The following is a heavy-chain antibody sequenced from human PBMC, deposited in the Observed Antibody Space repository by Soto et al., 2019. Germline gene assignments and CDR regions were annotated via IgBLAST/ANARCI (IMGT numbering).Heavy chain of an antibody. CDR2: IYNHGQI. J-gene: IGHJ4*02. V-gene: IGHV3-53*01. Sequence: EVQLVESGGGLTQPGGSLRLSCVVSGFIVSRSHMMWVRQAPGKGLEGVSVIYNHGQINYVDPVKGRFTIARDNSKNTIYLQMNGLKVEDTAVYYCVRVTGAERHWGQGALVTVSS. D-gene: IGHD7-27*01. CDR1: GFIVSRSH. CDR3: VRVTGAERH.